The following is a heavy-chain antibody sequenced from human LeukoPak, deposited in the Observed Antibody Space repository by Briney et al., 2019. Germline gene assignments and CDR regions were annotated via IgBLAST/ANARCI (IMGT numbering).Heavy chain of an antibody. D-gene: IGHD4-17*01. J-gene: IGHJ3*02. CDR3: ARAPGDYEFDI. V-gene: IGHV4-59*12. Sequence: SETLSLTCTVSGGSISSYYWSWVRQPPGKGLEWIGYIYYSGSTNYNPSLKSRVTMSVDTSKNQFSLKLSSVTAADTAVYYCARAPGDYEFDIWGQGTMVTVSS. CDR1: GGSISSYY. CDR2: IYYSGST.